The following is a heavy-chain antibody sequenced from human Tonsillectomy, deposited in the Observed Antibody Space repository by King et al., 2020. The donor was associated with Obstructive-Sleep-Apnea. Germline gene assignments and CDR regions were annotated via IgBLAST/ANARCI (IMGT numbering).Heavy chain of an antibody. V-gene: IGHV3-7*01. Sequence: GQLVQSGGGLVQPGGSLRLSCAASGFSFSTFWMSWVRLAPGRGPEWVAYIKGDGSDKYYVDSVRGRFTISRDNAKNSLYLQMNSLRVEDTAVYYCGRDWGDSWGQGILVTVSS. CDR1: GFSFSTFW. CDR3: GRDWGDS. CDR2: IKGDGSDK. D-gene: IGHD3-16*01. J-gene: IGHJ4*02.